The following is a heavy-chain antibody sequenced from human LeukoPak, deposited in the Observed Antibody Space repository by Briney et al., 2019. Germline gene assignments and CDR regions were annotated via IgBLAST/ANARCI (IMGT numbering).Heavy chain of an antibody. J-gene: IGHJ3*02. V-gene: IGHV3-7*01. CDR1: GFTFSSHC. Sequence: GGSLRLSCEASGFTFSSHCMSWVRQAPGKGLEWVANTKQDGSEKYYVDSVKGRFTISRDNAKNSLYLQMSILRAADTAVYYCARLRIAVAVSAFDIWGQGTMVAVSS. CDR2: TKQDGSEK. CDR3: ARLRIAVAVSAFDI. D-gene: IGHD6-19*01.